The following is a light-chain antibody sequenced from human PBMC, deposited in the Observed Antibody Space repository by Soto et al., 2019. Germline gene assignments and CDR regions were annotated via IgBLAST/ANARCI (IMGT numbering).Light chain of an antibody. CDR1: QSVTNSF. J-gene: IGKJ5*01. V-gene: IGKV3-20*01. Sequence: EIVLAQSPGTLSLSPGERASLXCRASQSVTNSFLAWYQQKPGQAPRLLIYGASRRATGIPDRFTGSGSGTDFTLTISRLEPEDFAVYYCQQYGSSPITFGQGTRLEIK. CDR3: QQYGSSPIT. CDR2: GAS.